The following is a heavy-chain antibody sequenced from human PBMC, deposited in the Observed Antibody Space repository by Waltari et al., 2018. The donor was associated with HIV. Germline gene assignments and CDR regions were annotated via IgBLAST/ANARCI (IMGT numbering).Heavy chain of an antibody. CDR2: IGGGDDI. J-gene: IGHJ4*02. V-gene: IGHV3-23*01. Sequence: EVQLLESGGGLVQPGGSLRLSCAASGFPFSSYAMHWVRQAPEKGVGWVSGIGGGDDIFYAESVKGRFTISRDNSKNTGYLQMKSLRVEDTAIYYCARDRLHSNGLWDPVEHWGQGTLVTVSS. D-gene: IGHD2-8*01. CDR3: ARDRLHSNGLWDPVEH. CDR1: GFPFSSYA.